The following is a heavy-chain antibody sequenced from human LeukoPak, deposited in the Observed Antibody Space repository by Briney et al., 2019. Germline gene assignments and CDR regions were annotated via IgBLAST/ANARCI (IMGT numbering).Heavy chain of an antibody. D-gene: IGHD6-6*01. Sequence: ASVKVSCKASGGTFSSYAISWVRQAPGQGLEWMGRINPNSGGTNYAQKFQGRVTMTRDTSISTAYMELSRLRSDDTAVYYCARERFAARPKNWFDPWGQGTLVTVSS. CDR2: INPNSGGT. CDR1: GGTFSSYA. CDR3: ARERFAARPKNWFDP. J-gene: IGHJ5*02. V-gene: IGHV1-2*06.